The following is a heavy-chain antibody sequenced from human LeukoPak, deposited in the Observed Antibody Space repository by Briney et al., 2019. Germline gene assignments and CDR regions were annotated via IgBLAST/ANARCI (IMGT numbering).Heavy chain of an antibody. J-gene: IGHJ2*01. D-gene: IGHD4-23*01. Sequence: SETLSLTCTVSGGSISSYYWSWIRQPARKGLEWIGRIYTSGSTNYNPSLKSRVTMSVDTPKNQFSLKLSSVTAADTAVYYCARDYGGNHNSGYWYFDLWGRGTLVTVSS. V-gene: IGHV4-4*07. CDR3: ARDYGGNHNSGYWYFDL. CDR1: GGSISSYY. CDR2: IYTSGST.